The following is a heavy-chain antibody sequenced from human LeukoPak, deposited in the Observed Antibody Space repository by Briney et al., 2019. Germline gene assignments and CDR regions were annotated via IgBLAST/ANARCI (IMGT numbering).Heavy chain of an antibody. J-gene: IGHJ4*02. V-gene: IGHV4-34*01. D-gene: IGHD3-9*01. Sequence: SETLSLTCAVYGGSFSGYYWSWIRQPPGKGLEWIGSIYYSGSTYYNPSLKSRVTISVDTSKNQFSLKLSSVTAADTAVYYCARPGRTGTLRFDYWGQGTLVTVSS. CDR1: GGSFSGYY. CDR3: ARPGRTGTLRFDY. CDR2: IYYSGST.